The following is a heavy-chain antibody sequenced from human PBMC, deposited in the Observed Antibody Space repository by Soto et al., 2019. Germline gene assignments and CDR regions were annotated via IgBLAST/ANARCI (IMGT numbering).Heavy chain of an antibody. CDR2: ISYDGSNK. J-gene: IGHJ6*02. CDR1: GFTFSSYA. D-gene: IGHD3-3*01. CDR3: AREGYDFWSGYSYYGMDV. Sequence: GGSLRLSCAASGFTFSSYAMHWVRQAPGKGLEWVAVISYDGSNKYYADSVKGLFTISRDXSKNTLYLQMNSLRAEDTAVYYCAREGYDFWSGYSYYGMDVWGQGTTVTVSS. V-gene: IGHV3-30-3*01.